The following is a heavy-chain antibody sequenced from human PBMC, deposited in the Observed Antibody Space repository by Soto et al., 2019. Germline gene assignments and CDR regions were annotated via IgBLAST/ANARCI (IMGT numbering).Heavy chain of an antibody. CDR2: ISWNSGSI. CDR1: GFTFDDYA. V-gene: IGHV3-9*01. D-gene: IGHD3-22*01. CDR3: AKGEGSSGYYSLFDY. Sequence: EVQLVESGGGLVQPGRSLRLSCAASGFTFDDYAMHWVRQAPGKGLEWVSGISWNSGSIGYADSVKGRFTISRDNAKNSLYLQRNSLRAGYTALYYCAKGEGSSGYYSLFDYWGKGTLVTVSS. J-gene: IGHJ4*02.